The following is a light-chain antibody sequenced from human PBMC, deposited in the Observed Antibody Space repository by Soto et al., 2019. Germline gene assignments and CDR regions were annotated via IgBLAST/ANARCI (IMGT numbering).Light chain of an antibody. CDR1: QSLLHSSGSNF. CDR2: LGS. CDR3: MQVLQAPLS. Sequence: EIVMTQSPLSLPVTPGEPASISCRSSQSLLHSSGSNFLDWYLQKPGQSPQLLIYLGSNRASGVPDRFSGSGSGTDFTLKISRVGDEDVGVCYCMQVLQAPLSFGGGTRVEIK. V-gene: IGKV2-28*01. J-gene: IGKJ4*01.